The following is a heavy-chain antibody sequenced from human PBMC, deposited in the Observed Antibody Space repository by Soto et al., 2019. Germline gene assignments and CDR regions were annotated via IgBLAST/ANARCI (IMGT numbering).Heavy chain of an antibody. Sequence: PGGSLRLSCAASGFTFSNYAMSWVRQAPGKGLEWVSGISASGGSTYYADSVKGRSTISRDNSQNTLYLQMNSLRAEDTAVYYCAKDRVRNWFDPWGQGTLVTVSS. V-gene: IGHV3-23*01. CDR2: ISASGGST. CDR1: GFTFSNYA. CDR3: AKDRVRNWFDP. J-gene: IGHJ5*02.